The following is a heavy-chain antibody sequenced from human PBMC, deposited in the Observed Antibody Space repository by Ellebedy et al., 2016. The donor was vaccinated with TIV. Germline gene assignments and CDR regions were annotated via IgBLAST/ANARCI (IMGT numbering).Heavy chain of an antibody. CDR2: IPFDGSNK. D-gene: IGHD3-10*01. V-gene: IGHV3-30-3*01. CDR1: GFTFNSYA. Sequence: GGSLRLXXAASGFTFNSYAMHWVRQAPGKGLEWVAVIPFDGSNKYYADSVKGRFTISRDNSKNTLYLQMNSLRVEDTAVYYCAKDRGSSGNNWFDPWGQGTLVTVSS. CDR3: AKDRGSSGNNWFDP. J-gene: IGHJ5*02.